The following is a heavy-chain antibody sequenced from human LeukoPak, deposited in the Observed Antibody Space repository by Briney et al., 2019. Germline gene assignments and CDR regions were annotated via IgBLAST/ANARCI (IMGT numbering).Heavy chain of an antibody. CDR3: AKAEGSGNQPFKY. V-gene: IGHV3-23*01. Sequence: GRSLRLSCAASGFTFSSYAMSWVRQAPGKGLEWVSHISTGGGTTYYSDSVKGRFTISRDNSKNTLYLQMNSLRAEDTAVYSCAKAEGSGNQPFKYWGQGTLVTVSS. CDR1: GFTFSSYA. CDR2: ISTGGGTT. D-gene: IGHD3-10*01. J-gene: IGHJ4*02.